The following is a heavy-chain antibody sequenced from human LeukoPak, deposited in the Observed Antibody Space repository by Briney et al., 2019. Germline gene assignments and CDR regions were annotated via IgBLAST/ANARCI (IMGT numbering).Heavy chain of an antibody. CDR2: IYSGGST. V-gene: IGHV3-NL1*01. Sequence: PGGSLRLSCAASGFTFSSYGMHWVRQAPGKGLEWVSVIYSGGSTYYADSVKGRFTISRDNSKNTLYLQMNSLRAEDTAVYYCARGYYDFWSGIAWGQGTLVTVSS. J-gene: IGHJ5*02. D-gene: IGHD3-3*01. CDR3: ARGYYDFWSGIA. CDR1: GFTFSSYG.